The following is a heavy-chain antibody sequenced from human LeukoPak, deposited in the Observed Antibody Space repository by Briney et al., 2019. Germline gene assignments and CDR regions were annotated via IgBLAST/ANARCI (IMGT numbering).Heavy chain of an antibody. CDR3: AKGAIFGVTIRGYGMDV. V-gene: IGHV1-8*01. J-gene: IGHJ6*02. D-gene: IGHD3-3*01. CDR2: MNPKTGDT. CDR1: GYTFTIFD. Sequence: GASLKVSCKASGYTFTIFDINWVRQAPGQGLEWVGWMNPKTGDTVYAQNFQGRVTMTRDTSIGTAYMELNSLRSEDTAVYYCAKGAIFGVTIRGYGMDVWGQGTSVTVS.